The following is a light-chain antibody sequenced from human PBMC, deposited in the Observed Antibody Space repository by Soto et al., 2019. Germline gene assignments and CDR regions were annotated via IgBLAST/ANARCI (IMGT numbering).Light chain of an antibody. CDR3: QTWSSGTVV. J-gene: IGLJ2*01. Sequence: QAVVTQSPSASASLGASVKLTCTLSSGHSSYAIAWHQQQPEKGPRYLMKLNSDGSHSKGDGLPDRFSGSSSGAERYLTISSLLSEDEADYYCQTWSSGTVVFGGGTKLTVL. CDR1: SGHSSYA. CDR2: LNSDGSH. V-gene: IGLV4-69*01.